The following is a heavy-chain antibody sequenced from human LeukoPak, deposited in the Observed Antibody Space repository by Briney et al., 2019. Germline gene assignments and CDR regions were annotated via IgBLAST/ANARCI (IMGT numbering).Heavy chain of an antibody. J-gene: IGHJ4*02. D-gene: IGHD3-10*01. CDR3: AKDGSGSFPFDY. Sequence: GGSLRLSCAASGFTFSSYGMHWVRQAPGKGLEGVAFIRYDGSNKYYADSVKGRFTISRDNSKNTLYLQMNSLRAEDTAVYYCAKDGSGSFPFDYWGQGTLVTVSS. CDR2: IRYDGSNK. V-gene: IGHV3-30*02. CDR1: GFTFSSYG.